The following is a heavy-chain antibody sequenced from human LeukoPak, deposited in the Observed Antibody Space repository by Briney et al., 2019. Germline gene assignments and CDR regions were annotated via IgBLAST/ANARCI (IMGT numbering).Heavy chain of an antibody. V-gene: IGHV4-38-2*01. D-gene: IGHD6-13*01. Sequence: SETLSLTCAVSGYSISSGYYWGWIRQPPGKGLEWIGSIYHSGSTYYNPSLKSRVTISVDTSKNQFSLKLSSVTAADTAVCYCATLIAAAGSGPFDYWGQGTLVTVSS. J-gene: IGHJ4*02. CDR3: ATLIAAAGSGPFDY. CDR2: IYHSGST. CDR1: GYSISSGYY.